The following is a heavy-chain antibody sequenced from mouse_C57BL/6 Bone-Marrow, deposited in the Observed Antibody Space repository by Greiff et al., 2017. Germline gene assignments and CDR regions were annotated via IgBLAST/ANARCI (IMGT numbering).Heavy chain of an antibody. CDR3: ARGCWDWYFDV. CDR2: INPSSGYT. J-gene: IGHJ1*03. V-gene: IGHV1-7*01. D-gene: IGHD4-1*01. Sequence: QVQLQQSGAELAKPGASVKLSCKASGYTFTSYWMHWVKQRPGQGLEWIGYINPSSGYTKYNQKFKDKATLTADKSTSTAYMQLSSLTYEDAAVYYCARGCWDWYFDVGGTGTTVTVAS. CDR1: GYTFTSYW.